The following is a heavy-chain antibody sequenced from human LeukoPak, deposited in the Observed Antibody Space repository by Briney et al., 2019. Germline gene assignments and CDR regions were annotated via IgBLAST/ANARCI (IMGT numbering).Heavy chain of an antibody. J-gene: IGHJ4*02. D-gene: IGHD1-26*01. V-gene: IGHV1-2*04. CDR1: GYTFTGYY. CDR2: INPNSGGT. CDR3: ARVGVDPYRDDQSGSYLYFDY. Sequence: GASVKVSCKASGYTFTGYYMHWVRQAPGQGLEWMGWINPNSGGTNYAQKFQGWVTMTRDTSISTAYMELSRLRSDDTAVYYCARVGVDPYRDDQSGSYLYFDYWGQGTLVTVSS.